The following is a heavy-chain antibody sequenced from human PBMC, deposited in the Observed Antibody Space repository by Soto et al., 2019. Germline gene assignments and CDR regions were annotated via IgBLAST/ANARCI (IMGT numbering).Heavy chain of an antibody. Sequence: EVQLLESGGGLVQPGGSLRLSCAASGFTFSSYAMSWVRQAPGKGLEWVSVIRSSGDRTYYADSVKGRFTISRDNSKNTLYMQMNSLRAEDTAVYYCAKQQGPGTLYYYAMDVWGQGTTVTVSS. J-gene: IGHJ6*02. V-gene: IGHV3-23*01. CDR3: AKQQGPGTLYYYAMDV. CDR2: IRSSGDRT. D-gene: IGHD1-1*01. CDR1: GFTFSSYA.